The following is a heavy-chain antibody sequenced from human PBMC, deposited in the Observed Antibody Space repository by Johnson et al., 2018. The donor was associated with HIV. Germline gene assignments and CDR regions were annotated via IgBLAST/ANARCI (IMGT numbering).Heavy chain of an antibody. CDR1: GFTFSSYG. V-gene: IGHV3-33*06. Sequence: QVQLVESGGGVVQPGRSLRLSCAASGFTFSSYGMHWVRQAPGKGLEWVAVIWYDGSNKYYADSVKGRFTISRDNSKNTLYLQMNSLRADDTAVYYCAKSYSISGYWATRNDAIDFWGQGTMVTVSS. D-gene: IGHD3-22*01. CDR2: IWYDGSNK. J-gene: IGHJ3*01. CDR3: AKSYSISGYWATRNDAIDF.